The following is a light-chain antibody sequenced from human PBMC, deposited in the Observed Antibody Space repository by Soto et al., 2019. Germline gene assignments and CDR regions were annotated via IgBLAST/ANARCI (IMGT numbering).Light chain of an antibody. Sequence: EIVMTQSPATLSVSPGERATLSCRASQSVSSNLAWYQQKPGQAPRLLIYGASTRATGIPARFSGSGSGTEFTLTISRLEPEDFAVYYCQQYGSLSWTFGQGTRVEIK. CDR3: QQYGSLSWT. V-gene: IGKV3-15*01. CDR1: QSVSSN. CDR2: GAS. J-gene: IGKJ1*01.